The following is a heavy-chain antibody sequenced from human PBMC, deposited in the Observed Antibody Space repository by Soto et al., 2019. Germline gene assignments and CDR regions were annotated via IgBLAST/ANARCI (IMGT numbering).Heavy chain of an antibody. V-gene: IGHV3-30*18. CDR2: ISYDGSNK. Sequence: GGSLRLSCAASGFTFSSYGMHWVRQAPGKGLEWVAVISYDGSNKYYADSVKGRFTISRDNSKNTLYLQMNSLRAEDTAVYYCAKDRYSGYDLSAYYFDYWGQGTLVTVSS. D-gene: IGHD5-12*01. CDR3: AKDRYSGYDLSAYYFDY. CDR1: GFTFSSYG. J-gene: IGHJ4*02.